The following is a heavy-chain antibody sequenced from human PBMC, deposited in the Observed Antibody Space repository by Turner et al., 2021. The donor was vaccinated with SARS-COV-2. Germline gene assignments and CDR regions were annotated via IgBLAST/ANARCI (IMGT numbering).Heavy chain of an antibody. V-gene: IGHV4-39*01. CDR2: IYYSGGN. Sequence: QLQLQESDPGLVKPWEPLSLTCTVPGGSISSSSYYCGESRQPPEQGLEWIGNIYYSGGNYYIPSLKSLVTVSVDTSKHQFSLKLSSVSAADKAVYYFARYRGDPPRYFQHWGQGTLVTVSS. D-gene: IGHD2-21*02. CDR1: GGSISSSSYY. CDR3: ARYRGDPPRYFQH. J-gene: IGHJ1*01.